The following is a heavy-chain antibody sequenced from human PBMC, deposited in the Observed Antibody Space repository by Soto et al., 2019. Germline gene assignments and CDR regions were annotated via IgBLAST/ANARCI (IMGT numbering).Heavy chain of an antibody. Sequence: QLQLQESGPGLVKPSETLSLTCTVSGGSISSSSYYWGWIRQPPGKGLEWIGSIYYSGSTYYNPSLKSRVTISVDTSKNQFSLKLSSVTAADTAVYYCARRRVVVVTAIQLDAFDIWGQGTMVTVSS. V-gene: IGHV4-39*01. D-gene: IGHD2-21*02. CDR3: ARRRVVVVTAIQLDAFDI. CDR1: GGSISSSSYY. J-gene: IGHJ3*02. CDR2: IYYSGST.